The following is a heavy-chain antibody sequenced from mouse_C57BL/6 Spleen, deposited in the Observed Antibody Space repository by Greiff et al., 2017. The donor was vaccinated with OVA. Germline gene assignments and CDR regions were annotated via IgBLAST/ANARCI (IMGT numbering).Heavy chain of an antibody. CDR3: ARGVRRGYYYAMDY. CDR2: IDPSDSYT. D-gene: IGHD2-14*01. J-gene: IGHJ4*01. CDR1: GYTFTSYW. V-gene: IGHV1-50*01. Sequence: QVHVKQPGAELVKPGASVKLSCKASGYTFTSYWMQWVKQRPGQGLEWIGEIDPSDSYTNYNQKFKGKATLTVDTSSSTAYMQLSSLTSEDSAVYYCARGVRRGYYYAMDYWGQGTSVTVSS.